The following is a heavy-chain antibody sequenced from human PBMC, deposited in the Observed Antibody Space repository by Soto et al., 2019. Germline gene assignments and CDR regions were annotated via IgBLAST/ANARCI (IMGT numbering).Heavy chain of an antibody. J-gene: IGHJ5*02. CDR3: ARQQYSSGWPPSFDP. CDR1: EYNFTSYW. D-gene: IGHD6-19*01. Sequence: PGVPHKVPNNGSEYNFTSYWIGWVRQIPGKGLEWMGIIYPGDSDTRYSPSFQGQVTISADKSISTAYLQWSSLKASDTAMYYCARQQYSSGWPPSFDPWGQGTLVPVSS. V-gene: IGHV5-51*01. CDR2: IYPGDSDT.